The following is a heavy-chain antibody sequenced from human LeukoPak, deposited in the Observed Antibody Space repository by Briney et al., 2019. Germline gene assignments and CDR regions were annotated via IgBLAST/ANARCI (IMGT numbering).Heavy chain of an antibody. D-gene: IGHD3-16*01. CDR2: FDPEDGET. J-gene: IGHJ4*02. CDR1: GYTLTELS. V-gene: IGHV1-24*01. Sequence: GASVKVSCKVSGYTLTELSMHWVRQAPGKGLEWMGGFDPEDGETIYAQKFQGRVTMTEDTSTDTAYMELSSLRSEDTAVYYCARDNDSRDPPHFDYWGQGTLDTVSS. CDR3: ARDNDSRDPPHFDY.